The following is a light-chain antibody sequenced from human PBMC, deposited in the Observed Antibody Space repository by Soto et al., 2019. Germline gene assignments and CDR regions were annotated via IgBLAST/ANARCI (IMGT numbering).Light chain of an antibody. CDR1: QSIASY. Sequence: DIHRTQSPSSLSASIGDRVNITCRASQSIASYLNWYQQKPGTAPKLLIYATSTLHSGVPSRFSGSGSGTDFTLTISSLQPDDLATYYCQQSYVTLWTFGQGTKV. V-gene: IGKV1-39*01. CDR3: QQSYVTLWT. CDR2: ATS. J-gene: IGKJ1*01.